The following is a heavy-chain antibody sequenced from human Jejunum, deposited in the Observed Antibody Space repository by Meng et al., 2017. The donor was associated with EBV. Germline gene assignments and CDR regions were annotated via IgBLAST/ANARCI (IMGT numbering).Heavy chain of an antibody. CDR3: ARDWGYCNDGSCLNNRNWFDP. CDR2: INPSGGST. CDR1: QYTFTSDY. D-gene: IGHD2-15*01. V-gene: IGHV1-46*01. Sequence: VELDESRAEVKQPRDSVQVPCKASQYTFTSDYIHWVRQAPGQGLEWMGIINPSGGSTTNGPKFQGRVTMTRDTSTSTVYMELSSLRSEDTAVYYCARDWGYCNDGSCLNNRNWFDPWGQGTLVTVSS. J-gene: IGHJ5*02.